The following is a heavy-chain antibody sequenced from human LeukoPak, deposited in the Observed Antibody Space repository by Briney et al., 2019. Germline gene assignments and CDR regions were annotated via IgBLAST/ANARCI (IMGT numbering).Heavy chain of an antibody. CDR3: ASGPQYYFDY. CDR1: GGSLSGYY. Sequence: SETLSLTCAVYGGSLSGYYWSWIRQPPGKGLEWIGEINHSGSTNYNPSLKGRVTISVDTSKNQFSLKLSSVTAADTAVYYCASGPQYYFDYWGKGTLVTVSS. D-gene: IGHD4-11*01. CDR2: INHSGST. J-gene: IGHJ4*02. V-gene: IGHV4-34*01.